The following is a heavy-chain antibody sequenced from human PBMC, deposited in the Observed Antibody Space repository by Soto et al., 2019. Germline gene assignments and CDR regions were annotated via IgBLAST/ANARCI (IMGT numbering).Heavy chain of an antibody. CDR2: ISYDGSNK. CDR1: GFTFSYYV. J-gene: IGHJ4*02. V-gene: IGHV3-30-3*01. D-gene: IGHD3-10*01. Sequence: QVQLVGSGGGVVQPGRSLRLSCAASGFTFSYYVMYWVRQAPGKGLEWVAVISYDGSNKYYADSVKGRFTISRDNSKNTLYLQMNGLRAEDTAVYYCARDPYYYGSGSSFDYWGQGTLVTVS. CDR3: ARDPYYYGSGSSFDY.